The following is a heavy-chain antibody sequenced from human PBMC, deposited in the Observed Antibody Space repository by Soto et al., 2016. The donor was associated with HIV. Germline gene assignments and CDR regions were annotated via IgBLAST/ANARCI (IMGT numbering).Heavy chain of an antibody. J-gene: IGHJ4*02. V-gene: IGHV3-21*01. Sequence: EVQMVESGGGLVKPGGSLRLSCAASGFTLSSYSISWVRQAPGKGLEWVSSISSSSSSILYADSVKGRFTISRDYAQNSVYLQMNSLRAEDTAVYYCATGSEGYWGQGALVTVSS. CDR2: ISSSSSSI. CDR1: GFTLSSYS. CDR3: ATGSEGY.